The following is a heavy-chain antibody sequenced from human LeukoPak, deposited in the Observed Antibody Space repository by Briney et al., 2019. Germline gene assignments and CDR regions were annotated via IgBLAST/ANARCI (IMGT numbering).Heavy chain of an antibody. CDR2: IEPDGGHQ. CDR3: ARTYGDYLPTDY. Sequence: GGSLRLSCAASGLAFSDYWMSWVRQAPGKGLEWVANIEPDGGHQNYVDSVKGRFTISRDNSKNTLYLQMNSLRAEDTAVYYCARTYGDYLPTDYWGRGTLVTVSS. CDR1: GLAFSDYW. J-gene: IGHJ4*02. D-gene: IGHD4-17*01. V-gene: IGHV3-7*01.